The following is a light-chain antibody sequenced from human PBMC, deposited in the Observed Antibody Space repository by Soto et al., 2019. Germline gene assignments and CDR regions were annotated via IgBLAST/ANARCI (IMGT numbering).Light chain of an antibody. CDR1: QSVSSN. J-gene: IGKJ1*01. Sequence: EIVLTQSPGTLSLSPGERATLSCRASQSVSSNLAWYQHKPGQAPRLLISGASTRATGVPARFSGSGSETEFALTISSLQSEDFTVYFCQQYNTRPQTFGQGTKVEIK. V-gene: IGKV3-15*01. CDR3: QQYNTRPQT. CDR2: GAS.